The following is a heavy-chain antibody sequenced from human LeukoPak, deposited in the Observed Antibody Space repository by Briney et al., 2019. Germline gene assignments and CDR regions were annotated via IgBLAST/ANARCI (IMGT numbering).Heavy chain of an antibody. V-gene: IGHV4-39*01. CDR3: ARLRSSGWCVDY. Sequence: PSETLSLTCTVSSGSISSSSYYWGWIRQPPGKGLEWIGSIYYSGSTYYNPSLKSRVTISVDTSKNQFSLKLSSVTAADTAVYYCARLRSSGWCVDYWGQGTLVTVSS. D-gene: IGHD6-19*01. CDR2: IYYSGST. CDR1: SGSISSSSYY. J-gene: IGHJ4*02.